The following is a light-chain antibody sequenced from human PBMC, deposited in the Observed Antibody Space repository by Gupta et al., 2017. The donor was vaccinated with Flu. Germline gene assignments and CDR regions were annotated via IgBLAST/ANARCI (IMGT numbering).Light chain of an antibody. CDR3: QQYNKWPPRYT. CDR2: GAS. Sequence: RATLSCRASQSINSDLAWYQQKPGQAPRLLFYGASTRATGVPARFSASGSGTEFTLTISSLQSEDFAVYSCQQYNKWPPRYTFGQGTKLEIK. J-gene: IGKJ2*01. CDR1: QSINSD. V-gene: IGKV3-15*01.